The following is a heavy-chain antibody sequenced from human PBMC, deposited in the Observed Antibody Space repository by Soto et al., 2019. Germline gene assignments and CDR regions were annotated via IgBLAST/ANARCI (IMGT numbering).Heavy chain of an antibody. CDR2: IYSGGTT. V-gene: IGHV3-53*01. J-gene: IGHJ4*02. D-gene: IGHD6-25*01. Sequence: EVQLVESGGGLIQPGGSLRLSCAASGFTVSNNYMSWVRQAPGKGLEWVSVIYSGGTTYYSDSVKGRFTISRDDSKNTRHRQMNSLRAEDTAVYYCARDGSSIGVDYWGQGTLVTVSS. CDR3: ARDGSSIGVDY. CDR1: GFTVSNNY.